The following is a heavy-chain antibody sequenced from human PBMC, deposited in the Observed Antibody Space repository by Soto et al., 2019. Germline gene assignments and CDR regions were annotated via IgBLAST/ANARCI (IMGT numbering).Heavy chain of an antibody. Sequence: QVQLQESGPGLVKPSETLSLTCTVSGGSISSYYWSWIRQPPGKGLEWIVYIYYSGSTNYNPSLKSRVTISVDTSKNQFSLKLSSVTAADTAVYYCARHVGYCSGGSCGAFDPWGQGTLVTVSS. CDR1: GGSISSYY. J-gene: IGHJ5*02. V-gene: IGHV4-59*08. CDR3: ARHVGYCSGGSCGAFDP. CDR2: IYYSGST. D-gene: IGHD2-15*01.